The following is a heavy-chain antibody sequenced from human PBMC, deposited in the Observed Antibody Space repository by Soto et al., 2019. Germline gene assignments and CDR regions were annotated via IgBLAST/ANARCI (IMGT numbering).Heavy chain of an antibody. CDR3: AKLAANYRLFDAFDI. D-gene: IGHD4-4*01. CDR2: ISGSGGST. Sequence: GGSLRLSCAASGFTFSSYAMSWVRQAPGKGLEWVSAISGSGGSTYYADSVKGRFTISRDNPKNTLYLQMNSLRAEDTTVYYCAKLAANYRLFDAFDIWGQGTMVTVSS. CDR1: GFTFSSYA. V-gene: IGHV3-23*01. J-gene: IGHJ3*02.